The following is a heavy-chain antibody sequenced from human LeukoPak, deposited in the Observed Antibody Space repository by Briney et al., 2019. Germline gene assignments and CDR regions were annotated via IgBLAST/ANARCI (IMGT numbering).Heavy chain of an antibody. D-gene: IGHD3-22*01. CDR1: GFAFSSYA. CDR3: ARVRWDYDSRGWDY. J-gene: IGHJ4*02. CDR2: ISSNGGST. Sequence: GGSLRLSCAASGFAFSSYAMHWVRQAPGQGLEYVSAISSNGGSTYYANSVKGRFTISRDNSKNTLYLQMNSLRAEDTAVYYCARVRWDYDSRGWDYWGQGTLVTVSS. V-gene: IGHV3-64*01.